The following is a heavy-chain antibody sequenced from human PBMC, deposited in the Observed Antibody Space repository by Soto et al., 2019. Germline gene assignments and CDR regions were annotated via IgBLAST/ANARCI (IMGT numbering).Heavy chain of an antibody. V-gene: IGHV3-73*01. J-gene: IGHJ3*02. CDR2: IRSKANSYAT. CDR1: GFTFSGSA. D-gene: IGHD3-22*01. Sequence: GGSLRLSCAASGFTFSGSAMHWVRQASGKGLGWVGRIRSKANSYATAYAASVKGRFTISRDDSKNTAYLQMNSLKTEDTAVYYCTRLNAPDYYDSSGKAFDIWGQGTMVTVSS. CDR3: TRLNAPDYYDSSGKAFDI.